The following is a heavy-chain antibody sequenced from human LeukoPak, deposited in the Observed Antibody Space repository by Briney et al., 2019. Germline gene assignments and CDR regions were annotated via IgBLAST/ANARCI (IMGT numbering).Heavy chain of an antibody. V-gene: IGHV3-49*04. CDR1: GFTFGDYV. CDR2: IRRKAHGGTT. J-gene: IGHJ4*02. D-gene: IGHD3-22*01. Sequence: GGSLRLSCTTSGFTFGDYVMSWVRQAPGKGLEWVSFIRRKAHGGTTEYAASVKGRFSSSRDDSKSIAYLQMNSLKTEDTAVYFCTRVTYYYDNSGYFHFDSWGQGSLVTVSS. CDR3: TRVTYYYDNSGYFHFDS.